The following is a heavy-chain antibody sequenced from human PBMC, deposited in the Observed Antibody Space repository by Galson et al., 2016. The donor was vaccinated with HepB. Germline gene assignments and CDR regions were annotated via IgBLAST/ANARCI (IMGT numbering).Heavy chain of an antibody. CDR3: AKGEAASSWYAPSDY. CDR1: GFTFSSYP. D-gene: IGHD6-13*01. V-gene: IGHV3-30*18. J-gene: IGHJ4*02. Sequence: SLRLSCAASGFTFSSYPMHWVRQAPGKGLEWVAIILFDGSHKYYGDSVSGRFTISRDNSKKTLYLQMNSLRADDTAVYYCAKGEAASSWYAPSDYWGQGTLVTVSA. CDR2: ILFDGSHK.